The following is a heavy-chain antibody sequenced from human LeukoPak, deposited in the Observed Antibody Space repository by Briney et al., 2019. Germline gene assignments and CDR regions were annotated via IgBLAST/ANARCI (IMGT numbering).Heavy chain of an antibody. Sequence: SETLSLTCTVSGGSISSGGYYWSWIRQHPGKGLEWIGYIYYSGSTCYNPSLKSRVTISVDTSKNQFSLKLSSVTAADTAVYYCARRWNYYFDYWDQGTLVTVSS. V-gene: IGHV4-31*03. CDR2: IYYSGST. CDR3: ARRWNYYFDY. CDR1: GGSISSGGYY. J-gene: IGHJ4*02. D-gene: IGHD1-7*01.